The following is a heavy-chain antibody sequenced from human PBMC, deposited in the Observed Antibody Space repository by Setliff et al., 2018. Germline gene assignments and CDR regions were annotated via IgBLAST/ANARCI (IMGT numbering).Heavy chain of an antibody. CDR2: FYISGTT. Sequence: SETLSLTCTVSGGSISGASIRSYYWSWIRQPAGKGLEWIGRFYISGTTTYNPSLKSRVTISLDTSRNQFSLRLQSVTAADTAVYLCARDDPNHYDVSGYSVGYFDYWGLGTPVTVSS. D-gene: IGHD3-22*01. J-gene: IGHJ4*02. V-gene: IGHV4-61*02. CDR1: GGSISGASIRSYY. CDR3: ARDDPNHYDVSGYSVGYFDY.